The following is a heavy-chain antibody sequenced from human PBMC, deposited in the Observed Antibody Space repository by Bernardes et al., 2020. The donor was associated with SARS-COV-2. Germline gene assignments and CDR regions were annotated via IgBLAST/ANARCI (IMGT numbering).Heavy chain of an antibody. J-gene: IGHJ5*02. V-gene: IGHV3-74*01. Sequence: GGSLRLSCAASGFTFGSAWFHWVRQAPGKGLVWVSRINPDGSSTNYADSVKGRFTISRDNAKNMLFRQMSGLRAEDTAMYYCARDLGYCTNGVCSPWGQGTLVTVSS. D-gene: IGHD2-8*01. CDR3: ARDLGYCTNGVCSP. CDR2: INPDGSST. CDR1: GFTFGSAW.